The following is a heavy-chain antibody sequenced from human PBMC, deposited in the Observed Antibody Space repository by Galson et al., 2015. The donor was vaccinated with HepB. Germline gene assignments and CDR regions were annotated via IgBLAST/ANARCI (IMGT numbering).Heavy chain of an antibody. D-gene: IGHD3-3*01. CDR1: GFTFSDYY. Sequence: SLRLSCAASGFTFSDYYMRWIRQAPGKGLEWVSYISSSGSTIYYADSVKGRFTISRDNAKNSLYLQMNSLRAEDTAVYYCARTIVGGDFWSGYYIDKPWFDPWGQGTLVTVSS. CDR2: ISSSGSTI. V-gene: IGHV3-11*01. J-gene: IGHJ5*02. CDR3: ARTIVGGDFWSGYYIDKPWFDP.